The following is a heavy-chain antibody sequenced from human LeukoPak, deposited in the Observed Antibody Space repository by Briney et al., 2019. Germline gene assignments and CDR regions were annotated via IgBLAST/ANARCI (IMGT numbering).Heavy chain of an antibody. Sequence: GGSLRLSCAASGFTVRGSSLHWVRQASGKGLEWVGRVRSKADYYATAHSASVQGRFTVSRDDSTNTAYLQMNTLKPEDTAIYYCATFDWGSSPIWGRGSRVSVSS. CDR3: ATFDWGSSPI. V-gene: IGHV3-73*01. D-gene: IGHD3-9*01. CDR2: VRSKADYYAT. CDR1: GFTVRGSS. J-gene: IGHJ4*02.